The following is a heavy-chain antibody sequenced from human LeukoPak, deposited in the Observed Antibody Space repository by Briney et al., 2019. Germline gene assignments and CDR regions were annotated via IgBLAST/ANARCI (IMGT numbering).Heavy chain of an antibody. V-gene: IGHV3-23*01. J-gene: IGHJ4*02. CDR1: GFTFSSYA. CDR2: ISGSGGST. CDR3: AKRNSGSYGFEVGFDY. Sequence: PGGSLRLSCAASGFTFSSYAMSWVRQAPGKGLEWVSAISGSGGSTYYADSVKGRFTISRDNSKNTLYLQMNSLRAEDTAVYYCAKRNSGSYGFEVGFDYWGQGTLVTVSS. D-gene: IGHD1-26*01.